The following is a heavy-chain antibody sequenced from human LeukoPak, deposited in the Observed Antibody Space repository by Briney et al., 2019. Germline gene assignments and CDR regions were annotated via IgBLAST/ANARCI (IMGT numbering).Heavy chain of an antibody. CDR2: IKQDGSEK. CDR1: GFTFSSYW. D-gene: IGHD2-2*01. Sequence: GGSLRLSCAASGFTFSSYWMSWVRQAPGKGLEWVAHIKQDGSEKYYVDSVKGRFTISRDNAKNSLYLQMDGLRAEDTAVYYCARARYCSSTSCYWFDPWGQGTLVTVSS. CDR3: ARARYCSSTSCYWFDP. J-gene: IGHJ5*02. V-gene: IGHV3-7*01.